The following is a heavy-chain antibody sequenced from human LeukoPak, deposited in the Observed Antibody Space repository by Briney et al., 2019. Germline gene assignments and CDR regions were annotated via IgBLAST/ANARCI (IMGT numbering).Heavy chain of an antibody. CDR3: ARLRYYHY. J-gene: IGHJ4*02. CDR2: IYSGGNT. D-gene: IGHD3-3*01. CDR1: GFTACINF. Sequence: PGGSLRLSCAASGFTACINFISCVRQAPGKGLEWVSVIYSGGNTYYADSVKGRFTISRDSSKNTLYLQMNSLRAEDTAVYYCARLRYYHYWAQETLVTVSS. V-gene: IGHV3-66*04.